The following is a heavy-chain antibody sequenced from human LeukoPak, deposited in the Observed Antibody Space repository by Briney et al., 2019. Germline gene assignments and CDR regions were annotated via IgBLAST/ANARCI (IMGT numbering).Heavy chain of an antibody. Sequence: ASVKVSCKASGYTFTSYAMRWVRQAPGQRLEWMGWINAGNGNTKYSQKFQGRVTITRDTSTSTAYMELSSLRSEDTAVYYCARERCSGGSCYGDYFDYWGQGNLVTVSS. CDR2: INAGNGNT. D-gene: IGHD2-15*01. V-gene: IGHV1-3*01. J-gene: IGHJ4*02. CDR1: GYTFTSYA. CDR3: ARERCSGGSCYGDYFDY.